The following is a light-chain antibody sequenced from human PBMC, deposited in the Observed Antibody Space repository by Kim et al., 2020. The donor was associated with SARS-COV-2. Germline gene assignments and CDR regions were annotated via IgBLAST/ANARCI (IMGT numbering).Light chain of an antibody. V-gene: IGKV3D-7*01. Sequence: PGERVTLSCRASQSVSSSYLTWYQQKPGQAPRLLIYGASTRATGIPARFSGSGSGTDFTLTTSSLQPEDFAVYYCQQDYNLPSLTFGGGTKVDIK. CDR1: QSVSSSY. J-gene: IGKJ4*01. CDR2: GAS. CDR3: QQDYNLPSLT.